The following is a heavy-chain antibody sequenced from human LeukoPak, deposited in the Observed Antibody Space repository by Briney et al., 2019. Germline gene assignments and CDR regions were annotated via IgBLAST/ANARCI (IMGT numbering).Heavy chain of an antibody. CDR1: GFTFSSYA. CDR2: ISDSGAGT. CDR3: AKGGPLYSSRPLDY. Sequence: GGSLRLSCAASGFTFSSYAMTWVRQGPGKGLEWVSAISDSGAGTYYADSVKGRFTISRDNAKNSLYLQMNSLRAEDTALYYCAKGGPLYSSRPLDYRGQGTLVTVSS. J-gene: IGHJ4*02. V-gene: IGHV3-23*01. D-gene: IGHD6-19*01.